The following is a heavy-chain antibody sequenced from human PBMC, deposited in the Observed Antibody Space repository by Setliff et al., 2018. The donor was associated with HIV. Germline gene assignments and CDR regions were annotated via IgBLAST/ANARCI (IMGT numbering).Heavy chain of an antibody. CDR3: ARRIDNSGSFPDKNWFDT. J-gene: IGHJ5*02. Sequence: SETLSLTCTVSGGSISSYCWNWIRQSPGRGLEWIGYIFTSGSTKYNPSLQSRVTMSIDTSKNQFSLKLTSVTAADTAVYYCARRIDNSGSFPDKNWFDTWGQGSLVTGSS. V-gene: IGHV4-4*09. CDR2: IFTSGST. CDR1: GGSISSYC. D-gene: IGHD3-10*01.